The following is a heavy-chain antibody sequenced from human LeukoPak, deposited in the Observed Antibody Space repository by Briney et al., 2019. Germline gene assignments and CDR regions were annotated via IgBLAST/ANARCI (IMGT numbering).Heavy chain of an antibody. V-gene: IGHV3-21*01. Sequence: GGSLRLSCAASGFTFSSYSMNWVRQAPGKGLEWVSSISSSSSYIYYADSVKGRFTISRDNAKNSLYLQMNSLRAEDTAVYYCARVISPNYGGNSGWFDPWGQGTLVTVSS. J-gene: IGHJ5*02. CDR3: ARVISPNYGGNSGWFDP. CDR2: ISSSSSYI. CDR1: GFTFSSYS. D-gene: IGHD4-23*01.